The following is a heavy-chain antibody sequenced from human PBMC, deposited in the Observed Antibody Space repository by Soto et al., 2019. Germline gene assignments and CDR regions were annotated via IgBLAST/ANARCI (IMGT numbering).Heavy chain of an antibody. V-gene: IGHV4-59*01. Sequence: SETLSFTCTVSGGSISSYYWSWIRQPPGKGLEWIGYIYYSGSTNYNPSLKSRVTISVDTSKNQFSLKLSSVTAADTAVYYCASYTVTTEKSYYYYYLHVWGKGTTVTVSS. D-gene: IGHD4-17*01. CDR2: IYYSGST. CDR1: GGSISSYY. J-gene: IGHJ6*03. CDR3: ASYTVTTEKSYYYYYLHV.